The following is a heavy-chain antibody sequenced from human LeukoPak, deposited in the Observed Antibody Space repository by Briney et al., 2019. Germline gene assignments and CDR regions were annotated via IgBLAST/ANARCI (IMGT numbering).Heavy chain of an antibody. V-gene: IGHV3-23*01. CDR3: ATVIAAAGSWFDP. CDR2: ISGSGGST. Sequence: PGGSLRLSRAASGFTFSSYAMSWVRQAPGKGLEWVSAISGSGGSTYYADSVKGRFTISRDNSKNTLYLQMNSLRAEDTAVYYCATVIAAAGSWFDPWGQGTLVTVSS. CDR1: GFTFSSYA. D-gene: IGHD6-13*01. J-gene: IGHJ5*02.